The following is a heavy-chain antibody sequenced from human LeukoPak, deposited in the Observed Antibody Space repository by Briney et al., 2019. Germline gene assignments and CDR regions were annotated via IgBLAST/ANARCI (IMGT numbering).Heavy chain of an antibody. CDR2: IWYDGSNE. D-gene: IGHD2-15*01. V-gene: IGHV3-33*01. Sequence: PGGSLRLSCAASGFTFSSYGMHWVRQAPGKGLEWVAVIWYDGSNEYYADSVKGRFTISRDNSKNTLYLQMNSLRAEDTAVYYCARDQGYCSGGNCHSAFDYWGQGTLVTVSS. CDR1: GFTFSSYG. J-gene: IGHJ4*02. CDR3: ARDQGYCSGGNCHSAFDY.